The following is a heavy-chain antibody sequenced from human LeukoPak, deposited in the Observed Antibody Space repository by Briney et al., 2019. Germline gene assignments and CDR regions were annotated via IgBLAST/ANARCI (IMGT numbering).Heavy chain of an antibody. Sequence: SGTLSLTCTVSGGSISSTNWWSWVRQPPGKGLEWIGEIYHTGSTNYNPSLKSRVTISVDTSKNQFSLKLSSVTAADTAVYYCARHRGPGIAAAGTFRYWGQGTLVTVSS. CDR2: IYHTGST. V-gene: IGHV4-4*02. CDR3: ARHRGPGIAAAGTFRY. CDR1: GGSISSTNW. D-gene: IGHD6-13*01. J-gene: IGHJ4*02.